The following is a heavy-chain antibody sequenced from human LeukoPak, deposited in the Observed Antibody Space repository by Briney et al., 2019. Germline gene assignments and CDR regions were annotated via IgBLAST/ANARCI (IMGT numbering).Heavy chain of an antibody. J-gene: IGHJ4*02. CDR2: IYYSGST. CDR3: ARDGITGTPLTHDY. V-gene: IGHV4-59*12. Sequence: PSETLSLTCTASGGSIGTYYWSWIRKPPGKGLEWIGSIYYSGSTYYNPSLKSRVTISVDTSKNQFSLKLSSVTAADTAVYYCARDGITGTPLTHDYWGQGTLVTVSS. D-gene: IGHD1-7*01. CDR1: GGSIGTYY.